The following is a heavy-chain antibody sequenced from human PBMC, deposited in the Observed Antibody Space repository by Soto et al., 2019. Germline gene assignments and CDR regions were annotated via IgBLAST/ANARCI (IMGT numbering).Heavy chain of an antibody. V-gene: IGHV3-30*04. CDR2: ISYDGSNK. D-gene: IGHD2-8*01. CDR1: GFTFSSYA. J-gene: IGHJ5*02. CDR3: ARSRNGPYGNWFDP. Sequence: LRLSCAASGFTFSSYAMHWVRQAPGKGLEWVAVISYDGSNKYYADSVKGRFTISRDNSKNTLYVQMNSLRAEDTAVYYCARSRNGPYGNWFDPWGLGTLVTVS.